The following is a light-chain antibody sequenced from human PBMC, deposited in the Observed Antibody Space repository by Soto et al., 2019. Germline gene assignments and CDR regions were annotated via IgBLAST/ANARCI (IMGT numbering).Light chain of an antibody. Sequence: QSVLTQPPSVSGAPGQRVTISCTGSSSNIGAGYDVHGYQQLPGTGPKLLISGNSNRPSGVPDRFSGSRSGTSASLAITGLQAEDEADYYCQSHDSSLSAYVFGTGTTVTVL. CDR1: SSNIGAGYD. CDR3: QSHDSSLSAYV. J-gene: IGLJ1*01. CDR2: GNS. V-gene: IGLV1-40*01.